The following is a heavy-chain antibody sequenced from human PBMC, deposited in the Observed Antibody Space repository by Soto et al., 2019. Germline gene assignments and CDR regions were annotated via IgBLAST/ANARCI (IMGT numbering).Heavy chain of an antibody. V-gene: IGHV3-23*01. Sequence: PGGSLRLSCTASGFTLQHYAMAWVRQAPGKGLEWVSTLIGGHYGTAYSYSVKGRFTVSRDNSKNCLYLQMNSLGVEDTAMYFCAKGKSTGDIDWLDPWGQGSLVTVSS. CDR3: AKGKSTGDIDWLDP. CDR1: GFTLQHYA. CDR2: LIGGHYGT. J-gene: IGHJ5*02. D-gene: IGHD3-10*01.